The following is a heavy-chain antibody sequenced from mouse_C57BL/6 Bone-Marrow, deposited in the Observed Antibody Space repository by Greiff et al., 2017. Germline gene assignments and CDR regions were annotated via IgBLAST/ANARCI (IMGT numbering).Heavy chain of an antibody. D-gene: IGHD2-5*01. Sequence: VQLQQPGAELVKPGASVKLSCKASGYTFTSYWMQWVKQRPGQGLEWIGEIDPSDSYTNYNQKIKGKATLTVDTSSSTAYMQLSSLTSEDSAVYYCAVSLAYYSNSWFAYWGQGTLVTVSA. CDR2: IDPSDSYT. J-gene: IGHJ3*01. CDR3: AVSLAYYSNSWFAY. CDR1: GYTFTSYW. V-gene: IGHV1-50*01.